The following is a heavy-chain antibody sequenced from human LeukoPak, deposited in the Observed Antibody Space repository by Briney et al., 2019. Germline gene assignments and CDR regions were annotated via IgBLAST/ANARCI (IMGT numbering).Heavy chain of an antibody. CDR2: IRSKAYGGTT. CDR3: TTSGWSIMSYFDY. J-gene: IGHJ4*02. V-gene: IGHV3-49*03. D-gene: IGHD6-19*01. CDR1: GFTFSSYA. Sequence: PGGSLRLSCAASGFTFSSYAMSWFRQAPGKGLEWVGFIRSKAYGGTTEYAASVKGRFTISRDDSKSIAYLQMNSLKTEDTAVYYCTTSGWSIMSYFDYWGQGTLVTVSS.